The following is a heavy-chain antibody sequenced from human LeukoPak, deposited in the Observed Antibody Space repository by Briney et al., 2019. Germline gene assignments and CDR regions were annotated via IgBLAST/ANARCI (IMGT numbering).Heavy chain of an antibody. CDR2: VGISSGNT. CDR1: GFTFIDYS. Sequence: GGTLRLTCAASGFTFIDYSMNWVRQAPGKGLEWISYVGISSGNTKYADSVKGRFTISGDSAKNSVFLQMNSLRVEDTAVYYCATGLGAPNYFDYWGQGTLVPVSS. J-gene: IGHJ4*02. D-gene: IGHD3/OR15-3a*01. V-gene: IGHV3-48*04. CDR3: ATGLGAPNYFDY.